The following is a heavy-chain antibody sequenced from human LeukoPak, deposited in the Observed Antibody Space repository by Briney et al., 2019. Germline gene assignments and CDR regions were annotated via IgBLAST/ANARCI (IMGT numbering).Heavy chain of an antibody. D-gene: IGHD2-2*01. V-gene: IGHV1-18*01. CDR3: ARARGYCSSTSCPYDAFDI. CDR2: ISAYSGST. CDR1: GDTFTSYG. J-gene: IGHJ3*02. Sequence: GASVKVFCRASGDTFTSYGIRWVRRAPGQGLEWMGWISAYSGSTNYAQKLQGSVTLTTDTSTSTAYMELRSLRSDDTAVYYCARARGYCSSTSCPYDAFDIWGQGTMVTVSS.